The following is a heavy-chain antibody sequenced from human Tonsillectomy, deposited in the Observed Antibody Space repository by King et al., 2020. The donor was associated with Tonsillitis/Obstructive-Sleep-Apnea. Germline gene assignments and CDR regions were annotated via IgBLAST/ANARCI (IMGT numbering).Heavy chain of an antibody. D-gene: IGHD1-1*01. CDR2: INPNSGGT. Sequence: QLVQSGAEVKKPGASVKVSCKASGYTFIGYYMHWVRQAPGQGLEWMGRINPNSGGTNYAQKFQGRGTMTRTTSISTAYMELSRLRSDDTAVYYCARDLSTGSAPEQTYCMDVWGQGTTVTVSS. V-gene: IGHV1-2*06. CDR1: GYTFIGYY. J-gene: IGHJ6*02. CDR3: ARDLSTGSAPEQTYCMDV.